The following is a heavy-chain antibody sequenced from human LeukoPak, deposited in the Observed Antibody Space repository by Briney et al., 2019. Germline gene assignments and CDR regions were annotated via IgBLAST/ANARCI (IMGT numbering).Heavy chain of an antibody. CDR1: GVSISSYY. D-gene: IGHD3-9*01. Sequence: SETLSLTCTVSGVSISSYYMSWIRQPAGKGLEWVGRIYTSGSTNYNPSLKSRVTISVDTSKNQFSLKLRSVTAADTAVYYCAREVWYDILTGYYFDYWGQGTLVTVSS. J-gene: IGHJ4*02. CDR2: IYTSGST. V-gene: IGHV4-4*07. CDR3: AREVWYDILTGYYFDY.